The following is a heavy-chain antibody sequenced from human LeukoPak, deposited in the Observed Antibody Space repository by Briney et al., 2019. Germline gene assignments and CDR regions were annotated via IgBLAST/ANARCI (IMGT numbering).Heavy chain of an antibody. J-gene: IGHJ3*02. D-gene: IGHD2-15*01. CDR1: TFTFSNAR. V-gene: IGHV3-15*01. CDR3: TTAPRGYCSGGSCSYAFDI. Sequence: PGGSLRLSCAASTFTFSNARMSWVRQAPGKGLEGVGRIKSKSDGGTTDHDAPVKGRFTISRDDSKNTLYLQMNSLKTEDTAVYYCTTAPRGYCSGGSCSYAFDIWGQGTMVTVSS. CDR2: IKSKSDGGTT.